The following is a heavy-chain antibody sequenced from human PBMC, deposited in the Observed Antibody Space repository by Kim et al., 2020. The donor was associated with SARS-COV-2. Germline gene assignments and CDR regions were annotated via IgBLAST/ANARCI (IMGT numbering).Heavy chain of an antibody. Sequence: GGSLRLSCAASGFTFSSYAMSWVRQAPGKGLEWVSAISGSGGSTYYADSVKGRFTISRDNSKNTLYLQMNSLRAEDTAVYYCAKGCQLLWFGELGFWGQGTMVTVSS. CDR2: ISGSGGST. CDR3: AKGCQLLWFGELGF. CDR1: GFTFSSYA. D-gene: IGHD3-10*01. V-gene: IGHV3-23*01. J-gene: IGHJ3*01.